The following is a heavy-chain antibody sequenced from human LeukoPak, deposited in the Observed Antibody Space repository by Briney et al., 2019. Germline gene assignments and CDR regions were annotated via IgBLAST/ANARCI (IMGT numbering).Heavy chain of an antibody. CDR3: ARPLGYCSDSRCPQSWFDP. J-gene: IGHJ5*02. D-gene: IGHD2-15*01. Sequence: PAETLSLTCAVSGGSFSGYYWTWIRQPPGKGLEWIGEINHSGRTNYNPSLKSRVIMSVDTSKNQFSLKLSSVTAADTAVYYCARPLGYCSDSRCPQSWFDPWGQGTLVTVSS. CDR1: GGSFSGYY. CDR2: INHSGRT. V-gene: IGHV4-34*01.